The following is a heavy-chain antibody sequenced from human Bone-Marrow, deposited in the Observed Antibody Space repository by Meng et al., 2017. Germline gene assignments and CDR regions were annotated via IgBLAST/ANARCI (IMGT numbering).Heavy chain of an antibody. V-gene: IGHV1-69*13. D-gene: IGHD2-2*01. Sequence: SSVKVSCKALGGIFSNYVIGWVRQAPGQGLEWMGGINADFGTTNYAQKFQDRVTITSDESTSTDYMELTRLTSEDTAVYFCARKAGNCISTTCYSLDYWGQGTLVTVSS. CDR1: GGIFSNYV. J-gene: IGHJ4*02. CDR3: ARKAGNCISTTCYSLDY. CDR2: INADFGTT.